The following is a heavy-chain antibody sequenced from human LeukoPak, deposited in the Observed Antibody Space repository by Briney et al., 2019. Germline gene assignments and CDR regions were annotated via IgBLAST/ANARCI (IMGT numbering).Heavy chain of an antibody. D-gene: IGHD3-10*01. Sequence: GGSLRLSCAASGFTFSSYGMHWVRQAPGKGLEWGAVISYDGSNKYYADSVKGRFTISRDNSKNTLYLQMNSLRAEDTAVYYCAKDYYYGSGSPDYWGQGTLVTVSS. J-gene: IGHJ4*02. CDR2: ISYDGSNK. V-gene: IGHV3-30*18. CDR3: AKDYYYGSGSPDY. CDR1: GFTFSSYG.